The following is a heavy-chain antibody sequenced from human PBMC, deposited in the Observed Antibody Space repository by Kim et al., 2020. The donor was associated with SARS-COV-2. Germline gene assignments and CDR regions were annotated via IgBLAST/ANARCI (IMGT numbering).Heavy chain of an antibody. V-gene: IGHV2-5*02. J-gene: IGHJ4*02. D-gene: IGHD3-22*01. CDR2: IYWDDDK. CDR1: GFSLSTSGVG. Sequence: SGPTLVKPTQTLTLTCTFSGFSLSTSGVGVGWIRQPPGKALEWLALIYWDDDKRYSPSLKSRLTITKDTSKNQVVLTMTNMDPVDTATYYCAHLNYYDSSGYHPPNYYFDYWGQGTLVTVSS. CDR3: AHLNYYDSSGYHPPNYYFDY.